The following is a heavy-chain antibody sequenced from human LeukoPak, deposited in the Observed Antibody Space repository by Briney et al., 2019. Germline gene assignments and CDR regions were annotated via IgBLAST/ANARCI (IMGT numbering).Heavy chain of an antibody. Sequence: GGSLRLSCAASGFTFRNFDMNWLRQAPGKGLEWISSISGSGATTHYADSVKGRFTISRDNSKNTLYLQMNNLRADDTAVYYCATSFVTVTGTTWGQGTLVTVSS. V-gene: IGHV3-23*01. J-gene: IGHJ4*02. CDR2: ISGSGATT. CDR3: ATSFVTVTGTT. D-gene: IGHD6-19*01. CDR1: GFTFRNFD.